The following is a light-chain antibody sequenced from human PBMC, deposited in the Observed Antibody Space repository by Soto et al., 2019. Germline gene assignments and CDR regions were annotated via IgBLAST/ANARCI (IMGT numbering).Light chain of an antibody. CDR1: QSVSSNN. CDR3: QQYCGSPFT. Sequence: EIVLTQSPGTLSLSPGERATLSCRASQSVSSNNLAWYQQKPGQAPRLLIYGASSSATGIPDRFSGSGSGTDFTLTISRLAPEDLAVYYCQQYCGSPFTFGQGTKLEIK. V-gene: IGKV3-20*01. J-gene: IGKJ2*01. CDR2: GAS.